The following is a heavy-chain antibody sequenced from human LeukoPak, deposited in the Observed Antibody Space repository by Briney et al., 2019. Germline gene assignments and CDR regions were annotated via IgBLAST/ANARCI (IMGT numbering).Heavy chain of an antibody. J-gene: IGHJ4*02. CDR2: IIPIFGTA. CDR1: GGTFSSYA. V-gene: IGHV1-69*13. D-gene: IGHD1-26*01. Sequence: ASVKVSCKASGGTFSSYAISWVRQAPGQGLEWMGGIIPIFGTANYAQKFQGGVTITADESTSTAYMELSSLRSEDTAVYYCARDRGLSGSYSFFDYWGQGTLVTVSS. CDR3: ARDRGLSGSYSFFDY.